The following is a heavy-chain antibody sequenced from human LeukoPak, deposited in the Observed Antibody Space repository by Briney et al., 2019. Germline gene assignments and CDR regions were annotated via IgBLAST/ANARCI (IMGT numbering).Heavy chain of an antibody. Sequence: GGSLRLFCAASGFTYSHYGMHWVRQAPGKGLEWVAVWSDGTEKYYADAVKGRFTISRDNSRNTLHLQMNSLRGEDTAVYYCAKDAQRGFDYSNSLEYWGQGTLVTVSS. CDR2: WSDGTEK. J-gene: IGHJ4*02. CDR1: GFTYSHYG. D-gene: IGHD4-11*01. CDR3: AKDAQRGFDYSNSLEY. V-gene: IGHV3-33*06.